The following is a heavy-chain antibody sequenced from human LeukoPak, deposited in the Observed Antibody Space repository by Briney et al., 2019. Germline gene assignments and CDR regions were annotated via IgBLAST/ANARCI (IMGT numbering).Heavy chain of an antibody. CDR2: IYSVGST. V-gene: IGHV3-66*01. J-gene: IGHJ5*02. D-gene: IGHD1/OR15-1a*01. CDR3: ARDGTQTAGPFDP. Sequence: GGSLRLSCVASGLTVSSNYMTWVRQAPGEGREWVSVIYSVGSTYYADSVKGRFTISRDNSKNTLYLQMNRLRAEDTAVYYCARDGTQTAGPFDPWGQGTLVTASS. CDR1: GLTVSSNY.